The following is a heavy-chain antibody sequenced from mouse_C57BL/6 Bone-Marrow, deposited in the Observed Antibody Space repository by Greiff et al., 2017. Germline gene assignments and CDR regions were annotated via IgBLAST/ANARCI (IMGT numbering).Heavy chain of an antibody. D-gene: IGHD2-4*01. V-gene: IGHV1-64*01. Sequence: QVQLKQPGAELVKPGASVKLSCKASGYTFTSYWMHWVKQRPGQGLEWIGMIHPNSGSTNYNETFKSKATLTVDKSSSTAYMQLSSLTSEDSAVYYCARGGRLRRAWFAYWGQGTLVTVSA. CDR1: GYTFTSYW. J-gene: IGHJ3*01. CDR3: ARGGRLRRAWFAY. CDR2: IHPNSGST.